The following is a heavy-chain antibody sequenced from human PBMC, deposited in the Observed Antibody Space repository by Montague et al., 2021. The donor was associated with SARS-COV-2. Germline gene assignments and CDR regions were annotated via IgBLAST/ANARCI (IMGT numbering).Heavy chain of an antibody. CDR1: GGSISSSSYY. CDR3: ARPSSVASGVDVYNGSFDC. D-gene: IGHD3-10*01. V-gene: IGHV4-39*01. J-gene: IGHJ4*02. Sequence: SETLSLTCTVSGGSISSSSYYWGWIRQPPGRGLEWIGSIYYSGSTYHSPSLKSRITISVDTSENQFSLRLSSVTAADTAVYYCARPSSVASGVDVYNGSFDCWGQGTLVTVSS. CDR2: IYYSGST.